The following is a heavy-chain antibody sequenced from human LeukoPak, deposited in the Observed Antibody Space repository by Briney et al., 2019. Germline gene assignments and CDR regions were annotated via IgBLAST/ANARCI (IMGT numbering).Heavy chain of an antibody. CDR2: IYYSGST. D-gene: IGHD1-26*01. V-gene: IGHV4-59*01. CDR3: ARGSGSYFWFDP. Sequence: SETLSLTCTVSGGSIGSYDWSWIRQPPGKGLEWIGYIYYSGSTNYNPSLKSRVTISVDTSKNQFSLKLGSVTAADTAVYYCARGSGSYFWFDPWGQGTLVTVSS. J-gene: IGHJ5*02. CDR1: GGSIGSYD.